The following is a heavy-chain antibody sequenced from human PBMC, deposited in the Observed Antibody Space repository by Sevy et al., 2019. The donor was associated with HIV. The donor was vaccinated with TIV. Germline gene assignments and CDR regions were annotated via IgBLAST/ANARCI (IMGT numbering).Heavy chain of an antibody. D-gene: IGHD7-27*01. CDR3: AREENRELGTIPLDS. CDR2: ISKSGSTT. CDR1: GFTFSHHI. J-gene: IGHJ4*02. V-gene: IGHV3-48*02. Sequence: GGSLRLSCAASGFTFSHHIMNWVRQAPGKGLEWISYISKSGSTTYFADSVRGRFTISRDNAKNSLFLEMHSLTDEDTAVYYCAREENRELGTIPLDSWGRGIQVTVFS.